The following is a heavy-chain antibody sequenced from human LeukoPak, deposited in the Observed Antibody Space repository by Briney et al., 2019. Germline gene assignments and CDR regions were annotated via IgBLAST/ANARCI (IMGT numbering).Heavy chain of an antibody. CDR2: IIPIFGTA. D-gene: IGHD3-10*01. CDR1: VGTFSSYA. J-gene: IGHJ4*02. CDR3: ARTMVRGVIVGFDY. V-gene: IGHV1-69*05. Sequence: SVKVSCKASVGTFSSYAISWVRQAPGQGLEWMGGIIPIFGTANYAQKFQGRVRITTDESTSTAYMELSSLRSEDTAVYYCARTMVRGVIVGFDYWGQGTLVTVSS.